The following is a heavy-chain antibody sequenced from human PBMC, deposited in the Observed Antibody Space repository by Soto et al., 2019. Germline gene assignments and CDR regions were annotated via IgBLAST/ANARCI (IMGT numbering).Heavy chain of an antibody. D-gene: IGHD2-8*02. CDR1: GFTFSSYA. CDR2: ISGSGGST. J-gene: IGHJ5*02. Sequence: EVQLLESGGGLVQPGGSLRLSCAASGFTFSSYAMSWVRQAPGKGLEWVSAISGSGGSTYYADSVKGRFTISRDNSKNTLYLQMSSLRAEGTAVYYCAKDSWGGVEGWFDPWGQGTLVTVSS. V-gene: IGHV3-23*01. CDR3: AKDSWGGVEGWFDP.